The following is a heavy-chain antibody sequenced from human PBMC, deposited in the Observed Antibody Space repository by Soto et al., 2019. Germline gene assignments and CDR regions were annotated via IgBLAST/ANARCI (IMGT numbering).Heavy chain of an antibody. V-gene: IGHV3-30*18. CDR2: ISYDGSNK. CDR3: AKVSKYGSGSYYRLYYFDY. Sequence: LRLSCAASGFTFSSYGMHWVRQAPGKGLEWVAVISYDGSNKYYADSVKGRFTISRDDSKNTLYLQMNSLRAEDTAVYYCAKVSKYGSGSYYRLYYFDYWGQGTLVTVSS. J-gene: IGHJ4*02. D-gene: IGHD3-10*01. CDR1: GFTFSSYG.